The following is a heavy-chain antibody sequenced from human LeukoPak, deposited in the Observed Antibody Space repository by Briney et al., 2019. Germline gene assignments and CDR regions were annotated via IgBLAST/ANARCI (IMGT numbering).Heavy chain of an antibody. Sequence: GRSLRLSCAASGFTFDDYAMHWVRQAPGKGLEWVSGISWNSGSIGYVDSVKGRFTISRDNAENSLYLQMNSLRAEDTAVYYCARDPDSSGLWGQGTLVTVSS. D-gene: IGHD3-22*01. V-gene: IGHV3-9*01. CDR3: ARDPDSSGL. CDR1: GFTFDDYA. J-gene: IGHJ4*02. CDR2: ISWNSGSI.